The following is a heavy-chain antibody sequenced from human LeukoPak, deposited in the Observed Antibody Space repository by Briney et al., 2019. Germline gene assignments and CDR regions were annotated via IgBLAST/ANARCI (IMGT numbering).Heavy chain of an antibody. D-gene: IGHD1-1*01. CDR1: GFTFSNYW. CDR3: ARQPKIGTRFDY. CDR2: INQGGSEK. Sequence: GGSLRLSCAASGFTFSNYWMSWVRQAPGKGLEWVAHINQGGSEKYYVDSVKGRFTISRDNAKNSLYLQMNSLRVEDTAVYYCARQPKIGTRFDYWGQGTLVTVSS. V-gene: IGHV3-7*05. J-gene: IGHJ4*02.